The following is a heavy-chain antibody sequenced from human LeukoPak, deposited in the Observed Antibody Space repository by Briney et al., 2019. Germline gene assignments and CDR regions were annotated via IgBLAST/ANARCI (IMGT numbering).Heavy chain of an antibody. CDR1: GGSICSHY. Sequence: SETLSLTCTVSGGSICSHYWSWIRQPPGKGLEWIGYIYYSGSTNYNPSLKSRVTISVDTSKNQFSLKLSSVTAADTAVYYCARRATVTTLHYYYYMDVWGKGTTVTVSS. CDR3: ARRATVTTLHYYYYMDV. J-gene: IGHJ6*03. D-gene: IGHD4-11*01. V-gene: IGHV4-59*11. CDR2: IYYSGST.